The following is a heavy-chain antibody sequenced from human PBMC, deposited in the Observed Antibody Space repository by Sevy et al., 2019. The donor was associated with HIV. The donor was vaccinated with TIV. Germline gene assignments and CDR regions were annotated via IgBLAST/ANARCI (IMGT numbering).Heavy chain of an antibody. D-gene: IGHD2-15*01. Sequence: GGSLRLSCAASGFTFDNYAMGWVRQAPGKGLEWVSLINWAGDNTYYGDSVKGRFTISRDNRKNSLYLQMNSLRTEDTALYHCAKDKQDSSDGTCYRLSSEDFDIWGQGTKVTVSS. V-gene: IGHV3-43D*03. J-gene: IGHJ3*02. CDR1: GFTFDNYA. CDR2: INWAGDNT. CDR3: AKDKQDSSDGTCYRLSSEDFDI.